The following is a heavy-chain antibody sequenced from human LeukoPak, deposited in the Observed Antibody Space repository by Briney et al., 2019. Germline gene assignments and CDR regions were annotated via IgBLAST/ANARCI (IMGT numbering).Heavy chain of an antibody. CDR2: INAGNGNT. D-gene: IGHD3-10*01. J-gene: IGHJ4*02. Sequence: ASVKVSCKASGYTFTSYAMHWVRQAPGQRLEWMGWINAGNGNTKYSQKFQGRVTITRDTSASTAYMELSSLRAEDTAVYYCAKGLARYGDFDYWGQGTLVPVSS. V-gene: IGHV1-3*01. CDR3: AKGLARYGDFDY. CDR1: GYTFTSYA.